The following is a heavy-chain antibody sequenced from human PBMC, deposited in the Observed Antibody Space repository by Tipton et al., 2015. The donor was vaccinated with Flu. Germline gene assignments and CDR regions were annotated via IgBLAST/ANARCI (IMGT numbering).Heavy chain of an antibody. CDR3: ARLSYYDVDLKNFYFDH. CDR1: SGSIRSTNYF. CDR2: IYPSGTT. Sequence: TLSLTCTVSSGSIRSTNYFCAWIRQPPGKRLELIGSIYPSGTTYYNPSLKSRVTISVDTSKSQFFLMLRSVTAADTAVYYCARLSYYDVDLKNFYFDHWGQGALVTVSS. J-gene: IGHJ4*02. V-gene: IGHV4-39*01. D-gene: IGHD3-10*02.